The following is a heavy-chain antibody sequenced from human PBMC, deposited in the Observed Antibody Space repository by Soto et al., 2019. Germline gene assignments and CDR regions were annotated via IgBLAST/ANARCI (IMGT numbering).Heavy chain of an antibody. CDR2: IKTNADGGAA. J-gene: IGHJ3*02. CDR1: GLALPNAG. Sequence: EVQLVESGGGLLKPGGPLRLSCKASGLALPNAGWAWVRRAQGKGRRGVGRIKTNADGGAADYPAPVKGRFIISRDDSRNTLYLQMNSLKTEDTAVYYCTTEMRHTSGWYGAFDIWGQGTMVTVSS. D-gene: IGHD6-19*01. V-gene: IGHV3-15*01. CDR3: TTEMRHTSGWYGAFDI.